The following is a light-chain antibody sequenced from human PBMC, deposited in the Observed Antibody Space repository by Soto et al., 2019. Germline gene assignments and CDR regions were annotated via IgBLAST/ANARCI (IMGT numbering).Light chain of an antibody. V-gene: IGKV1-5*03. CDR3: QQYNSYAYT. CDR1: QSISSW. J-gene: IGKJ2*01. CDR2: KAS. Sequence: DIQMTQSPSTLSASVGDRVTITCRASQSISSWLAWYQQKPGKAPKLLIYKASSLESGVPSRFSGSGSGTESPLTISSLQPDDFATYYCQQYNSYAYTFGQGTKLEIK.